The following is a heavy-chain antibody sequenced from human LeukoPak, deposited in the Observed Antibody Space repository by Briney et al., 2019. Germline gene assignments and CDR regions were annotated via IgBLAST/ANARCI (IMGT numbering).Heavy chain of an antibody. D-gene: IGHD6-13*01. V-gene: IGHV4-39*01. CDR3: ARKKLVARGYFDF. CDR2: INHSGTT. CDR1: GDSISNSGYY. Sequence: PSETLSLTCTVSGDSISNSGYYWDWIRQSPGKGLEWIGSINHSGTTYYEPSLKSRVTISVDASKNQFSLKLSYVTAADTTIYYCARKKLVARGYFDFWGRGIPVTVSS. J-gene: IGHJ4*02.